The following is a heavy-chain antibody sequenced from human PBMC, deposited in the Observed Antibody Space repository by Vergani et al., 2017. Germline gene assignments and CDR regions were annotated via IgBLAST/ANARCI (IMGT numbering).Heavy chain of an antibody. Sequence: EVELEEFGGGLAQPGMSLRLSCAASGFKFDEYAMHWVRQAPGRGLEWVAGISWNGNSEDYADSVEGRFTISRDNAKNSVFLQMSSLTSEDTAVYYCAKSDKRWVAITEYFFDHWRHGCLVTVSS. V-gene: IGHV3-9*01. CDR3: AKSDKRWVAITEYFFDH. J-gene: IGHJ4*01. D-gene: IGHD5-24*01. CDR2: ISWNGNSE. CDR1: GFKFDEYA.